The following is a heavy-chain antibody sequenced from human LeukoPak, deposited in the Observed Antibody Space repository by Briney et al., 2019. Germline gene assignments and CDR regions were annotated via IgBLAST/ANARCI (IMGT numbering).Heavy chain of an antibody. CDR2: ISAYNGNT. CDR1: GYTFTSYG. Sequence: ASVKVSCKASGYTFTSYGISWVRQAPGQGLEWMGWISAYNGNTNYAQKLQGRVTMTTDTSTSTAYMELRSLRSGDTAVFYCASGGIAAAERYYYYGMDVWGQGTTVTVSS. V-gene: IGHV1-18*01. J-gene: IGHJ6*02. D-gene: IGHD6-13*01. CDR3: ASGGIAAAERYYYYGMDV.